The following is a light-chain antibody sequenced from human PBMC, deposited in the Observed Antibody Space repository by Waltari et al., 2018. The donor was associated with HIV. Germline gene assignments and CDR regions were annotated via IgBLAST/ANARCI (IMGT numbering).Light chain of an antibody. CDR1: SSNIGAGFD. J-gene: IGLJ1*01. Sequence: QSVLTQPPSVSGAPGQRVTISCTGSSSNIGAGFDVHWYQQHPGTAPKLLIYNNSNRPSGVPDRFSGSKSGTSASLAITGLQAEDEADYYCQSYDSSLSGSDVFGTGTKVTVL. V-gene: IGLV1-40*01. CDR3: QSYDSSLSGSDV. CDR2: NNS.